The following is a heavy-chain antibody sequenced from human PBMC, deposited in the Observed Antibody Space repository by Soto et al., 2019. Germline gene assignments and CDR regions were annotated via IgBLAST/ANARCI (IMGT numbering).Heavy chain of an antibody. V-gene: IGHV4-4*02. CDR2: IYHSGST. Sequence: SVTLSLTCAVSSGSISGSNRWSWVHQPPGKGLEWIGEIYHSGSTNYNPSLKSRFTISVDKSKNQFSLKLSSVTAADTAVYYCARDSSSSWHADAFDICDQGTMVSISS. J-gene: IGHJ3*02. CDR3: ARDSSSSWHADAFDI. D-gene: IGHD6-13*01. CDR1: SGSISGSNR.